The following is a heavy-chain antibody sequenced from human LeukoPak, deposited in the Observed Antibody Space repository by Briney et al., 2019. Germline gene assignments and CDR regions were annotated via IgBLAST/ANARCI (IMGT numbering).Heavy chain of an antibody. Sequence: SETLSLTCTVSGGSISDAAYYWSWIRQHPGEGLKWIGYIYYSGSTSYNPSLKSRVTISVDTSKNQFSLKLSSVTAADTAVYYCARTDHGRNVGSFDYWGQGTLVTVSS. D-gene: IGHD4-17*01. J-gene: IGHJ4*02. CDR1: GGSISDAAYY. CDR3: ARTDHGRNVGSFDY. V-gene: IGHV4-61*08. CDR2: IYYSGST.